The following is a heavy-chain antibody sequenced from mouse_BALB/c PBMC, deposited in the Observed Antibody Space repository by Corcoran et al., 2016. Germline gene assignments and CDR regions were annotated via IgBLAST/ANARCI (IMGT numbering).Heavy chain of an antibody. V-gene: IGHV1-84*02. D-gene: IGHD2-1*01. J-gene: IGHJ3*01. CDR1: GYTFTDYY. Sequence: QIQLQQSGPELVKPGASVKISCKASGYTFTDYYINWVKQKPGQGLEWIGWIYPGSGNTKYNEKFKGKATLTVDTSSSTAYMQLSSLTSEDTAVYFCARGLGNYAFADWGQGTLVTVSA. CDR3: ARGLGNYAFAD. CDR2: IYPGSGNT.